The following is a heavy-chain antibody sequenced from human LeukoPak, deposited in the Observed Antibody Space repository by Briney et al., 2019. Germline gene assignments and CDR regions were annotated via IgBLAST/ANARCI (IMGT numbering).Heavy chain of an antibody. CDR3: ARDQLGPKGGYFQH. D-gene: IGHD1-1*01. Sequence: SVKVSCKASGGTFSSYAISWVRQAPGQGLEWMGGIIPIFGTANYAQRFQVRVTITTDESTSTAYMELSSLGSEDTAVYYCARDQLGPKGGYFQHWGQGTLVTVSS. J-gene: IGHJ1*01. V-gene: IGHV1-69*05. CDR1: GGTFSSYA. CDR2: IIPIFGTA.